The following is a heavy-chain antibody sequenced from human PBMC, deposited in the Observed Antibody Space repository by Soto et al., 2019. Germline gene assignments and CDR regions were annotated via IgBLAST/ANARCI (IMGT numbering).Heavy chain of an antibody. CDR2: ISYSGNT. Sequence: QVQLQESGPGLVKPSETLSVTCTVSGGSFSSYYWSWIRQPPGKGPEWIGYISYSGNTDYNPALKSRATISVDTSKNQFSLKVPSVTAADTAVYYCARDRAVSASSSYYWYFDLWGRGTLVTVSS. V-gene: IGHV4-59*01. D-gene: IGHD6-6*01. CDR3: ARDRAVSASSSYYWYFDL. CDR1: GGSFSSYY. J-gene: IGHJ2*01.